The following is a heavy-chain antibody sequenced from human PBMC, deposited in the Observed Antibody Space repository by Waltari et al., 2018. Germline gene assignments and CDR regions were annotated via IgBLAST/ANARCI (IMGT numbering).Heavy chain of an antibody. J-gene: IGHJ6*02. V-gene: IGHV1-18*01. CDR2: IRADTGNT. D-gene: IGHD1-26*01. CDR3: ARPSLGQYYFYGMEV. CDR1: GYSFTNYA. Sequence: QVQLVQSGGEVKKPGASVKVSCTASGYSFTNYAIPWVRQAPGQGLEWMGWIRADTGNTIYAQNLQGRVTLTADTSSSTAYMELRSLRSDDTAVYYCARPSLGQYYFYGMEVWGQGTTVTVSS.